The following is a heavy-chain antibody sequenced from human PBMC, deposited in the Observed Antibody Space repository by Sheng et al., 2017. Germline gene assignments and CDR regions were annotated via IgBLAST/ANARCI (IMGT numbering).Heavy chain of an antibody. J-gene: IGHJ5*02. CDR2: IYYSGST. CDR1: GGSISSYY. CDR3: ARVSLTRGYSGYDLGGWFDP. Sequence: QLQLQESGPGLVKPSETLSLTCTVSGGSISSYYWSWIRQPPGKGLEWIGYIYYSGSTNYNPSLKSRVTISVDTSKNQFSLKLSSVTAADTAVYYCARVSLTRGYSGYDLGGWFDPWGQGTLVTVSS. D-gene: IGHD5-12*01. V-gene: IGHV4-59*01.